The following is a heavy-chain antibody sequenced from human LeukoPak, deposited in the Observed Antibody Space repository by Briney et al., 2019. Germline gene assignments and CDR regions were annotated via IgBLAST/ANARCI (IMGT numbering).Heavy chain of an antibody. CDR2: IYYSGNT. V-gene: IGHV4-39*01. Sequence: SETLSLTCTVSGGSISSSSYYWGWIRQPPGKGLEWIGSIYYSGNTYYNPSLKSRVTIFVDTSKNQFSLGLSSVTAADTAVYYCAAREQLVLYYYMDVWGKGTTVTVSS. CDR3: AAREQLVLYYYMDV. J-gene: IGHJ6*03. CDR1: GGSISSSSYY. D-gene: IGHD6-6*01.